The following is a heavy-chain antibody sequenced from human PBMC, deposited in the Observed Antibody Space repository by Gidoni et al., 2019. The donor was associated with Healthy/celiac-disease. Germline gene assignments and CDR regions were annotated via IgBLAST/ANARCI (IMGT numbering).Heavy chain of an antibody. J-gene: IGHJ4*02. Sequence: QLQLQESGPGLVKPSETLSLSCSVAGGSISSSTYYWGWIRQPSGKGLEWIGSIYYSGSSYYNPSLKSRVTISVDMSKNQFSLKLRSVTAADTAVFYCARVDYGDYPRGFGFDYWGQGTLVTVSS. CDR2: IYYSGSS. V-gene: IGHV4-39*01. CDR3: ARVDYGDYPRGFGFDY. D-gene: IGHD4-17*01. CDR1: GGSISSSTYY.